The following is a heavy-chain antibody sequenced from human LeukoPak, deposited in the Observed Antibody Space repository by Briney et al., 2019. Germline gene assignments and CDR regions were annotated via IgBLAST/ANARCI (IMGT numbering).Heavy chain of an antibody. J-gene: IGHJ6*02. Sequence: PGGSLRVSCAASGFTFSSYAMSWVRQAPGKGLEWVSAISGSGGSTYYADSVKGRFTISRDNSKNTLYLQMNSLRAEDTAVYYCAKAGGSYHYYYGMDVWGQGTTVTVSS. CDR2: ISGSGGST. D-gene: IGHD1-26*01. CDR3: AKAGGSYHYYYGMDV. CDR1: GFTFSSYA. V-gene: IGHV3-23*01.